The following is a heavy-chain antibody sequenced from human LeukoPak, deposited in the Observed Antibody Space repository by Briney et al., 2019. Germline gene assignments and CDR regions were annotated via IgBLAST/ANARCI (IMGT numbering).Heavy chain of an antibody. CDR1: GFTFSSYG. CDR2: IWYDGSNK. D-gene: IGHD1-26*01. J-gene: IGHJ4*02. Sequence: GGSLRLSCAVSGFTFSSYGMHWVRQAPGKGLEWVAVIWYDGSNKYYADSVKGRFTISRDNSKNTLYLQMNSLRAEDTAVYYCARDIEVGATEYYFDYWGQGTLVTVSS. V-gene: IGHV3-33*01. CDR3: ARDIEVGATEYYFDY.